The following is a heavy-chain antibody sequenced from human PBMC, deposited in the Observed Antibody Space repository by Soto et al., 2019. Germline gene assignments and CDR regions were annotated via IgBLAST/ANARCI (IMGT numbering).Heavy chain of an antibody. V-gene: IGHV4-59*08. D-gene: IGHD2-21*02. CDR3: ARAEGDPLYYLDY. CDR1: SDSISSYY. CDR2: TDYSGNT. Sequence: PSETLSLTCTVSSDSISSYYWIWIRQSPGKGLEWIGYTDYSGNTNYNPSLKSRVTISGDTSKNQFSLRLSSVTAADTAVYYCARAEGDPLYYLDYWGQGTLVTVSS. J-gene: IGHJ4*02.